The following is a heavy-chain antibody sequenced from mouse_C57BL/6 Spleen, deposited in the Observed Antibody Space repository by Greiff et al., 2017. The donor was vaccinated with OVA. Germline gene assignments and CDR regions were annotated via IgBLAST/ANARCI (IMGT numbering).Heavy chain of an antibody. V-gene: IGHV6-3*01. Sequence: EVQVVESGGGLVQPGGSMKLSCVASGFTFSNYWMNWVRQSPEKGLEWVAQIRLKSDNYATHYAESVKGRFTISRDDSKSSVYLQMNNLRAEDTGIYYCTDGFYFDVWGTGTTVTVSS. J-gene: IGHJ1*03. CDR3: TDGFYFDV. CDR1: GFTFSNYW. CDR2: IRLKSDNYAT.